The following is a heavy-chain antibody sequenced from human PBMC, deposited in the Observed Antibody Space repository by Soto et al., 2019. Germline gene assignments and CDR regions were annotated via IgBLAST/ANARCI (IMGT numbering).Heavy chain of an antibody. CDR3: AHKGPEDWPLDY. D-gene: IGHD3-9*01. CDR2: IYWDDSK. V-gene: IGHV2-5*02. J-gene: IGHJ4*02. Sequence: QITLKESGPPLVRPTQTLTLTCAFSGFSLSTSGVGVGWIRQPPGKALEWLAVIYWDDSKHYSPSLRSRLTITKDTSKNQVVLTMTNMDPTDTGTYYCAHKGPEDWPLDYWGQGTLVTVSS. CDR1: GFSLSTSGVG.